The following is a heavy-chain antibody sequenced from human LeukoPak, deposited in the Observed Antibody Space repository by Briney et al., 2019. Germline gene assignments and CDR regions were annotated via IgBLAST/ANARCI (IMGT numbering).Heavy chain of an antibody. CDR2: IYHSGTT. CDR3: ARGDLSYWFDA. V-gene: IGHV4-4*02. J-gene: IGHJ5*02. D-gene: IGHD2/OR15-2a*01. CDR1: GGSISSSNW. Sequence: PSGTLSLTCAVSGGSISSSNWWSWVRQSPGKGLEWIGEIYHSGTTNSNPSLKSRVTISMDTSKKQFSLKLSSVTAADTAVYYCARGDLSYWFDAWGQGTLVTVSS.